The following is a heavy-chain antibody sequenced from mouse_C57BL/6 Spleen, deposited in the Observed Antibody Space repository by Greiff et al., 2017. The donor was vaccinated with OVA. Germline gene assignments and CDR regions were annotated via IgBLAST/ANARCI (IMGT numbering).Heavy chain of an antibody. CDR3: ARRCEDYFDY. V-gene: IGHV1-52*01. Sequence: VQLQQPGAELVRPGSSVKLSCKASGYTFTSYWMHWVKQGPIQGLEWIGNIDPSDSETHYNQKFKDKATLTVDKSSSTAYMQLSSLTSEDSAVYYCARRCEDYFDYWGQGTTLTVSS. CDR1: GYTFTSYW. CDR2: IDPSDSET. J-gene: IGHJ2*01.